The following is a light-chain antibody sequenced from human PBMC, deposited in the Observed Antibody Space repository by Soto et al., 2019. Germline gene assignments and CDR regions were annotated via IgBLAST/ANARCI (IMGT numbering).Light chain of an antibody. CDR1: SSDVGGYNY. J-gene: IGLJ1*01. Sequence: QSVLTQPASVSGSPGQSITISCTGTSSDVGGYNYVSWYQQHPGKAPKLMIYAVTDRPSGVSSRFSGSKSGNTASLTISGLQAEDEADYYCSSYTGSSTLFGTGIKVTVL. CDR3: SSYTGSSTL. V-gene: IGLV2-14*01. CDR2: AVT.